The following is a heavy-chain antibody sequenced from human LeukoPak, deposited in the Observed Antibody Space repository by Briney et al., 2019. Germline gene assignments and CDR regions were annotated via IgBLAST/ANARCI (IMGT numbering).Heavy chain of an antibody. D-gene: IGHD3-22*01. CDR3: ARWCYYDDTSGYDT. CDR1: GGSITSDDYY. V-gene: IGHV4-31*03. J-gene: IGHJ5*02. CDR2: IYYTGRT. Sequence: SQTLSLTCTVSGGSITSDDYYWRWLRQHPGKGLEWIGYIYYTGRTYYNPSLKSRVTISVDTSKNQFSLKLSSVTAADTAVYYCARWCYYDDTSGYDTWGQGTLVTVSS.